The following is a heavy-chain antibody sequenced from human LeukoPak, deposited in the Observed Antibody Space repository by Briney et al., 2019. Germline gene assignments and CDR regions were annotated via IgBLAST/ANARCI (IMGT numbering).Heavy chain of an antibody. J-gene: IGHJ4*02. V-gene: IGHV4-30-4*08. Sequence: TSQTLSLTCTVSGGSISSGDYYWSWIRQPPGKGLEWIGYIYSSGSNYYNPSLKSRVTMSIDTSNNQFSLKLSSVTAADTAVYYCARDRLRYSNYYFDYWGQGTLVTVSS. D-gene: IGHD4-11*01. CDR1: GGSISSGDYY. CDR3: ARDRLRYSNYYFDY. CDR2: IYSSGSN.